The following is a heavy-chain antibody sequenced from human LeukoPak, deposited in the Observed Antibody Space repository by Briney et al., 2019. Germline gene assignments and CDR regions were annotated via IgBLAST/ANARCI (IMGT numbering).Heavy chain of an antibody. CDR1: GFTFSSYS. Sequence: GGSLRLSCAASGFTFSSYSMNWVRQAPGKGLEWVSSISSSSSYIYYADSVKGRFTISRDNAKNSLYLQMNSLRAEDTAVYYCARDFRAVYYYDSTDYWGQGTLVTVSS. D-gene: IGHD3-22*01. CDR2: ISSSSSYI. CDR3: ARDFRAVYYYDSTDY. V-gene: IGHV3-21*01. J-gene: IGHJ4*02.